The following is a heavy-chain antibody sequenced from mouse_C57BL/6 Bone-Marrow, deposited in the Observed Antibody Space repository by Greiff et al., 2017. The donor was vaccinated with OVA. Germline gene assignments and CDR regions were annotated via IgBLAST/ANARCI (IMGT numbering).Heavy chain of an antibody. Sequence: EVQRVESGGGLVKPGGSLKLSCAASGFTFSSYTMSWVRQTPEKRLEWVATISGGGGNTYYPDSVKGRFTISRDNAKNTLYLQMSSLRSEDTALYYCARHGDGPYGFAYWGQGTLVTVSA. CDR2: ISGGGGNT. D-gene: IGHD2-3*01. CDR1: GFTFSSYT. V-gene: IGHV5-9*01. J-gene: IGHJ3*01. CDR3: ARHGDGPYGFAY.